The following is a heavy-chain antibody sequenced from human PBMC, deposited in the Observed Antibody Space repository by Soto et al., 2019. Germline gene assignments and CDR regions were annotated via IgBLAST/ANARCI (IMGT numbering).Heavy chain of an antibody. V-gene: IGHV4-59*08. CDR2: IYYSGTT. Sequence: SETLSLTCTVSGGSISYYYWSWIRQPPGKGLEWIGYIYYSGTTYYNPSLKSRVSISVDTSKNQFSLNLSSVTAADTAVYYCARHGYGDYVLFEYWGQGTPVTVSS. CDR1: GGSISYYY. J-gene: IGHJ4*02. D-gene: IGHD4-17*01. CDR3: ARHGYGDYVLFEY.